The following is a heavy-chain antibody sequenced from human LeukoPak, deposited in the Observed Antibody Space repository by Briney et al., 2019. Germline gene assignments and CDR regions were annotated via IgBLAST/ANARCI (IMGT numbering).Heavy chain of an antibody. D-gene: IGHD4-17*01. J-gene: IGHJ4*02. V-gene: IGHV4-31*03. Sequence: SETLSLTCTVSGGSISSGGYYWSWIRRHPGKGLEWIGYIYYSGSTYYNPSLKSRVTISVDTSKNQFSLKLSSVTAADTAVYYCARGTVTRAYGFDYWGQGTLVTVSS. CDR1: GGSISSGGYY. CDR2: IYYSGST. CDR3: ARGTVTRAYGFDY.